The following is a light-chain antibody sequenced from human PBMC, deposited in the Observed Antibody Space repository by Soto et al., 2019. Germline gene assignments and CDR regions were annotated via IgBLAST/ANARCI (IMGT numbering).Light chain of an antibody. Sequence: SYELTQPPSVSVAPGQTARISCGGNNIGTKSVLWYQQRPGQAPVLVVFDDTDRPSGIPERFSGSNSGNTAALTISRVEAGDEADYYCQVWDSDSDHYVFGAGTKVTVL. CDR1: NIGTKS. J-gene: IGLJ1*01. CDR2: DDT. CDR3: QVWDSDSDHYV. V-gene: IGLV3-21*02.